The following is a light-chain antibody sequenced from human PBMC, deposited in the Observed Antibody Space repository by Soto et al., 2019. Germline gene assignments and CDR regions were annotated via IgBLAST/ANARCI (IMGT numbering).Light chain of an antibody. V-gene: IGKV1-39*01. J-gene: IGKJ2*01. Sequence: DIQMTQSPSSLSASVGDRVTITCRASQNIGTSLNWYQQKPGKAPTALIYKASTMQGGVPSRFSGSGSETDFTLTISSLQPEDSATYYCQQSYSSLVYTFGPGTKLEIK. CDR3: QQSYSSLVYT. CDR2: KAS. CDR1: QNIGTS.